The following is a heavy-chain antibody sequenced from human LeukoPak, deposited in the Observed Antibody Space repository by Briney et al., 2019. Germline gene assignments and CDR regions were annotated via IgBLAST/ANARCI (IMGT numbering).Heavy chain of an antibody. D-gene: IGHD4-17*01. CDR2: ISAYSGDT. V-gene: IGHV1-18*01. CDR1: GYSFTDFG. Sequence: ASVKVSCKTSGYSFTDFGISWVRQAPGQGLEWMGWISAYSGDTNYPQKLQDRITMTTDTSTNTAYMELRSLRSDETAVYYCARDSPRTVTSYYYGMDVWGQGTTVTVSS. CDR3: ARDSPRTVTSYYYGMDV. J-gene: IGHJ6*02.